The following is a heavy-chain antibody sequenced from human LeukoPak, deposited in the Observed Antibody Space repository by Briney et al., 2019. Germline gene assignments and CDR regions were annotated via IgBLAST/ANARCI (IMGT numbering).Heavy chain of an antibody. CDR3: ASPPIYDFWSGYYLH. J-gene: IGHJ4*02. D-gene: IGHD3-3*01. V-gene: IGHV3-72*01. CDR2: TRNKANSYTT. Sequence: PGGSLRLSCAASGFTFSDHYMDWVRQAPGKGLEWVGRTRNKANSYTTEYAASVKGRFTISRDDSKNSLYLQMNSPKTEDTAVYYCASPPIYDFWSGYYLHWGQGTLVTVSS. CDR1: GFTFSDHY.